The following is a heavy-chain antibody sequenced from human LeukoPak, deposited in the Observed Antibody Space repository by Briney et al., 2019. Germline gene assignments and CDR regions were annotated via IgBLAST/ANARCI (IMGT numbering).Heavy chain of an antibody. V-gene: IGHV3-23*01. CDR2: ISGSGGST. D-gene: IGHD5-18*01. J-gene: IGHJ4*02. CDR3: AKDLRYSYGPSDY. CDR1: GFTFSSYA. Sequence: GGSLRLSCAASGFTFSSYAMSWVRQAPGKGLEWVSAISGSGGSTYYADSVKGRFTISRDNSKNTLYLQMDSLRAEDTAVYYCAKDLRYSYGPSDYWGQGTLVTVSS.